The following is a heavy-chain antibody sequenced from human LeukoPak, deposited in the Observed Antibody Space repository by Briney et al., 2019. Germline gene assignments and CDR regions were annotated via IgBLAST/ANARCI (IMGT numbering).Heavy chain of an antibody. D-gene: IGHD2-2*03. CDR1: GYTFTGYY. CDR2: INPNSGGT. Sequence: GASVKVSCKASGYTFTGYYMHWVRQAPGQGLEWMGWINPNSGGTNYAQKFQGRVAMTRDTSISTAYMELSRLRSDDTAVYYRARLGIVVVPAAMRHNWFDPWGQGTLATVSS. V-gene: IGHV1-2*02. J-gene: IGHJ5*02. CDR3: ARLGIVVVPAAMRHNWFDP.